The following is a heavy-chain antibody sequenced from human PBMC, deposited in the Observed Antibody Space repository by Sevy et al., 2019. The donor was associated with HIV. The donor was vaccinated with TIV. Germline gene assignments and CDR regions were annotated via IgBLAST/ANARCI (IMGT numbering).Heavy chain of an antibody. CDR3: ARDNKHTLTKYYYYGMDV. J-gene: IGHJ6*02. V-gene: IGHV4-61*01. CDR2: IYYSGST. Sequence: SETLSLTCTVSGGSVSSGSYCCSWIRQPPGKGLEWIGYIYYSGSTNYNPSLKSRITISVDTSKNQFSLRLSSVTAAATSVYYYARDNKHTLTKYYYYGMDVWGQGTTVTVSS. CDR1: GGSVSSGSYC.